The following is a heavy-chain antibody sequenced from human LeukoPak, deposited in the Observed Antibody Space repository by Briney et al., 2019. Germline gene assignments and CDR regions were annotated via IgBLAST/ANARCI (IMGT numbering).Heavy chain of an antibody. CDR3: ARGSYVQQRQDLFDF. V-gene: IGHV3-21*01. CDR2: ININSGYI. CDR1: GFTFSSYS. D-gene: IGHD6-13*01. Sequence: KAGGSLRLSCVASGFTFSSYSMDWVRQAPGKGLEWVSSININSGYIYYADSVKGRFTISRDNAKNSLFLQMNSLRAEDTAVYYCARGSYVQQRQDLFDFWGQGTLVTVSS. J-gene: IGHJ4*02.